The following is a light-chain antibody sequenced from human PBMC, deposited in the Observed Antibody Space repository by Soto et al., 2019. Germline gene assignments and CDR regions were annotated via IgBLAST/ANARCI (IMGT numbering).Light chain of an antibody. Sequence: QSVLTQPPSASGTPGQRVTISCSGSRSNIGSNTVNWYQQLPGTAPKLLIYNNDRRPSGVPDRFSGSKSGTSASLAISGLQSEDEADYYCATWDDSLRGVFGGGTKLTVL. V-gene: IGLV1-44*01. J-gene: IGLJ3*02. CDR2: NND. CDR3: ATWDDSLRGV. CDR1: RSNIGSNT.